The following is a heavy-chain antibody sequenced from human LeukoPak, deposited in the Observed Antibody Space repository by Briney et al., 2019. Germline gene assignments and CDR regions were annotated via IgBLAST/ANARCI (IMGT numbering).Heavy chain of an antibody. Sequence: ASVKVSCKASGYTFTSYGISWVRQAPGQGLEWMGWISAYNGNTNYAQKLQGRVTMTTDTSTSTAYMELRSLRSDDTAAYYCARDSADYYDSSGYSIYWGQGTLVTVSS. CDR2: ISAYNGNT. D-gene: IGHD3-22*01. J-gene: IGHJ4*02. V-gene: IGHV1-18*01. CDR3: ARDSADYYDSSGYSIY. CDR1: GYTFTSYG.